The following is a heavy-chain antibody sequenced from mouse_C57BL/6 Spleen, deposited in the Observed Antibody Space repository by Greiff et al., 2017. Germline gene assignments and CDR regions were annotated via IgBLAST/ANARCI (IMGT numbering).Heavy chain of an antibody. V-gene: IGHV5-4*03. CDR1: GFTFSSYA. CDR3: ARGGYGSRRSLYWYFDV. CDR2: ISDGGSYT. Sequence: EVKLVESGGGLVKPGGSLKLSCAASGFTFSSYAMSWVRQTPDKRLEWVATISDGGSYTSYPDTVKGRFTISRGNAKNNLYLQMSHLKSEDTAMYYCARGGYGSRRSLYWYFDVWGTGTTVTVTS. J-gene: IGHJ1*03. D-gene: IGHD1-1*01.